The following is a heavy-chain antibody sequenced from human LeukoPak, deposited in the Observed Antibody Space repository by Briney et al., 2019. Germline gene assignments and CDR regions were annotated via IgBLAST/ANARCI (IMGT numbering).Heavy chain of an antibody. V-gene: IGHV3-21*01. CDR2: ISSSSSYI. D-gene: IGHD6-6*01. CDR3: ASVAARGSYYFDY. Sequence: GGSLRLSCEVSGLTFYTYAMSWVRQAPGKGLEWVSSISSSSSYIYYADSVKGRFTISRDNAKNSPYLQMNSLRAEDTAVYYCASVAARGSYYFDYWGQGTLVTVSS. CDR1: GLTFYTYA. J-gene: IGHJ4*02.